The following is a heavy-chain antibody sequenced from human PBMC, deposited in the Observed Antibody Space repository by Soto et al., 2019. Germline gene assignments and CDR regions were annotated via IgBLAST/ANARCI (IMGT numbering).Heavy chain of an antibody. CDR2: IYYSGST. CDR3: ARVQAGTIDY. CDR1: GGSISSYN. V-gene: IGHV4-59*01. D-gene: IGHD1-1*01. Sequence: SETLSLTCTVSGGSISSYNWSWLRQPPGKGLEWIGYIYYSGSTNYNPSLKSRVTISVDTSKNQFSLKLSSVSAADTAMYYCARVQAGTIDYWGQGALVTVSS. J-gene: IGHJ4*02.